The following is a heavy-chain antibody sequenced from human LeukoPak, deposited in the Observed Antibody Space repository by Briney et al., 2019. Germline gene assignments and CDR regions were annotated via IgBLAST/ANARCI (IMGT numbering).Heavy chain of an antibody. V-gene: IGHV3-21*01. CDR1: GFTFSSYS. CDR3: ARDWRDSSGKFPNDAFDI. J-gene: IGHJ3*02. Sequence: PGGSLRLSCAASGFTFSSYSMNWVRQAPGKGLEWVSSISSSSSYIYYADSVKGRFTISRDNAKNPLYLQMNSLRAEDTAVYYCARDWRDSSGKFPNDAFDIWGQGTMVTVSS. CDR2: ISSSSSYI. D-gene: IGHD3-22*01.